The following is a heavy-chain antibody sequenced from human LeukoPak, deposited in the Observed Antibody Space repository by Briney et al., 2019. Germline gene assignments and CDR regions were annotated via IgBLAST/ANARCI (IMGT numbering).Heavy chain of an antibody. CDR1: GGSISSYY. CDR3: ARHYDSSSYWYYFDC. D-gene: IGHD3-22*01. CDR2: IYYSGST. J-gene: IGHJ4*02. Sequence: SGTLSLTCTVSGGSISSYYWSWIRQPPGKGLEWIGYIYYSGSTNYNPSLKSRVTISVDTSKNQFSLKLSSVTAADTAVYYCARHYDSSSYWYYFDCWGQGTLVTVSS. V-gene: IGHV4-59*08.